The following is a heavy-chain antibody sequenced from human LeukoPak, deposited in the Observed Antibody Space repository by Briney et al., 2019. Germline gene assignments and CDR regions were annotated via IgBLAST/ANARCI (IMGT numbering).Heavy chain of an antibody. CDR1: GITFGDHA. CDR2: IRSKAYGGTT. Sequence: GGSLRLSCTASGITFGDHAMSWVRQAPGKGLEWVGFIRSKAYGGTTEYAASVKGRFTISRDDSKSIAYLQMNSLKPEDTAVYYCTTDPLYDFWSGAAFDIWGQGTMVTVSS. V-gene: IGHV3-49*04. J-gene: IGHJ3*02. D-gene: IGHD3-3*01. CDR3: TTDPLYDFWSGAAFDI.